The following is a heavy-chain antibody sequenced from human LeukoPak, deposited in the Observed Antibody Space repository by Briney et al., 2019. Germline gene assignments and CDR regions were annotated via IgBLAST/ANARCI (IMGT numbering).Heavy chain of an antibody. V-gene: IGHV3-7*01. D-gene: IGHD3-3*01. J-gene: IGHJ3*02. CDR2: IKQDGSEK. Sequence: PGGSLRLSCAASGFTFSSYWMSWVRQAPGKGLEWVANIKQDGSEKYYVDSVKGRFTISRDNAKNSLYLQMNSLRAEDTAVYYCAKDPVDDFWSGTPEDAFNIWGQGTMVTVSS. CDR1: GFTFSSYW. CDR3: AKDPVDDFWSGTPEDAFNI.